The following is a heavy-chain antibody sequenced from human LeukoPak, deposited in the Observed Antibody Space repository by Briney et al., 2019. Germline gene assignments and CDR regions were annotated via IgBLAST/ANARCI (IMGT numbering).Heavy chain of an antibody. CDR1: GFTIGDYA. D-gene: IGHD1-14*01. Sequence: GGSLRLSCTASGFTIGDYAMSWVRQAPGKGLEWVSFISSSSTYIYYADSMKGRFTISRDNSKNTLYLQMNSLRAEDTAVYYCAKPGGRGEYFQHWGQGTLVTVSS. CDR2: ISSSSTYI. CDR3: AKPGGRGEYFQH. J-gene: IGHJ1*01. V-gene: IGHV3-21*01.